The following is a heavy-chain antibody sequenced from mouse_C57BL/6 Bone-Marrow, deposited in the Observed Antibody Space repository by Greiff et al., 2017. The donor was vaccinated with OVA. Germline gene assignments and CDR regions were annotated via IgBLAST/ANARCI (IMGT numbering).Heavy chain of an antibody. CDR3: ARVDYYYGSQFAY. CDR2: IDPSDSYT. Sequence: QVQLQQPGAELVRPGTSVKLSCTASGYTFTSYWMHWVKQRPGQGLEWIGVIDPSDSYTNYTQKFKGKATLTVDTSSSTAYMQLSSLTSEDSAVYYCARVDYYYGSQFAYWGQGTLVTVSA. V-gene: IGHV1-59*01. D-gene: IGHD1-1*01. CDR1: GYTFTSYW. J-gene: IGHJ3*01.